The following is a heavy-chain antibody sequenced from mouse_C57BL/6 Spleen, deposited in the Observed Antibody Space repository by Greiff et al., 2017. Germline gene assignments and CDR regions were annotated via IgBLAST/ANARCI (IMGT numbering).Heavy chain of an antibody. CDR1: GYTFTSYW. Sequence: QVQLQQPGAELVRPGSSVKLSCKASGYTFTSYWMHWVKQRPIQGLEWIGNIDPSDSETHYNQKFKDKATLTVDKSSSTAYMQLSGLTSEDSAVYYCAREGNYGALYAMDYWGQGTSVTVSS. D-gene: IGHD1-1*01. V-gene: IGHV1-52*01. J-gene: IGHJ4*01. CDR2: IDPSDSET. CDR3: AREGNYGALYAMDY.